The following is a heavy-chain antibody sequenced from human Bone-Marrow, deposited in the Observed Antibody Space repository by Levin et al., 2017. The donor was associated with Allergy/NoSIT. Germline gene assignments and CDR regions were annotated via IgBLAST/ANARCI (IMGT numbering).Heavy chain of an antibody. J-gene: IGHJ4*02. CDR2: IKSKTDGGTT. D-gene: IGHD6-13*01. Sequence: PGGSLRLSCAASGITFSNAWMSWARQAPGKGLEWVGRIKSKTDGGTTEYAAPVKGRFTISRDDSKNTLYLQMNSRKTEDTAVYFCSTYSSSWYYFDYWGQGTLVTVSS. CDR1: GITFSNAW. V-gene: IGHV3-15*01. CDR3: STYSSSWYYFDY.